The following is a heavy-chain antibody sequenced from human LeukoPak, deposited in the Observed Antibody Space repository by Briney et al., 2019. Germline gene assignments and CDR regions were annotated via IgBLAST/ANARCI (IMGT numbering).Heavy chain of an antibody. J-gene: IGHJ5*02. D-gene: IGHD2-8*02. Sequence: PSETLSLTCAVYGGSFSGSYWSWIRQPPGKWLEWIGEINHSGSTNYNPSLKSRVTISVDTSKNQFSLKLSSVTAADTAVYYCARGLWWCSTRRGCWFDPWGQGTLVTVSS. V-gene: IGHV4-34*01. CDR1: GGSFSGSY. CDR3: ARGLWWCSTRRGCWFDP. CDR2: INHSGST.